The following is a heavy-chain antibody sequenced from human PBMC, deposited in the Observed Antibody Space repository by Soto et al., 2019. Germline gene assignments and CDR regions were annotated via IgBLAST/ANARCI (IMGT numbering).Heavy chain of an antibody. V-gene: IGHV3-13*01. CDR2: IGTAGDT. CDR1: GFTFSSYD. CDR3: ARELVAAAGIVYYYYGMDV. J-gene: IGHJ6*02. D-gene: IGHD6-13*01. Sequence: GGSLRLSCATSGFTFSSYDMHWVRQATGKGLEWVSAIGTAGDTYYPGSVKGRFTISRENAKNSLYLQMNSLRAGDTAVYYCARELVAAAGIVYYYYGMDVWGQGTTVTVSS.